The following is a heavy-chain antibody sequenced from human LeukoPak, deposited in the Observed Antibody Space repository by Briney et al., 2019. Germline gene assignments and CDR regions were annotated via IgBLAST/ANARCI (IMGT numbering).Heavy chain of an antibody. J-gene: IGHJ4*02. CDR2: IYYSGST. CDR3: ARENVRYYDSSGIDY. V-gene: IGHV4-39*07. Sequence: PSETLSLTCTVSGGSISSSSYYWGWIRQPPGKGLEWIGSIYYSGSTYYNPSLKSRVTISVDTSKNQFSLKLSSVTAADTAVYYCARENVRYYDSSGIDYWGQGTLITVSS. D-gene: IGHD3-22*01. CDR1: GGSISSSSYY.